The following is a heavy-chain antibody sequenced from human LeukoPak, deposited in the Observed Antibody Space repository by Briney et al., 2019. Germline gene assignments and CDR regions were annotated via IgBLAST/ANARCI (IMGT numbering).Heavy chain of an antibody. CDR3: ARLGQPTGKDY. D-gene: IGHD4-17*01. V-gene: IGHV4-4*02. Sequence: SGTLSLTCAVSGVSISSSNWWNWVRQPPGKGLEWIGSIYYSGSTYYNPSLKSRVTISVDTSKNQFSLKLSSVTASDTAVYYCARLGQPTGKDYWGQGTLVTVSS. CDR2: IYYSGST. CDR1: GVSISSSNW. J-gene: IGHJ4*02.